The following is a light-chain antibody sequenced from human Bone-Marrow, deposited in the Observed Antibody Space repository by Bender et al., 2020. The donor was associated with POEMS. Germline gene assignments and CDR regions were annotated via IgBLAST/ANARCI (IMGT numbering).Light chain of an antibody. J-gene: IGLJ2*01. V-gene: IGLV2-23*02. Sequence: QSALTQPPSVSGSPGQSIIISCTGTSSDVGTYDLVSWYQQYPGKAPKLMIYEVSKRPSGVSHRFSGSKSGNTASLTISGLQAEDEADYYCCSSATTNTFIFGGGTTLTVL. CDR3: CSSATTNTFI. CDR2: EVS. CDR1: SSDVGTYDL.